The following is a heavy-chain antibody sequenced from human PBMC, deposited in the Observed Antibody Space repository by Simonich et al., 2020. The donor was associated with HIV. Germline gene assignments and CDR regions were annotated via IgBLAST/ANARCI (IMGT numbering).Heavy chain of an antibody. D-gene: IGHD2-2*01. CDR1: GGSFSGYY. CDR2: INNSGST. V-gene: IGHV4-34*01. J-gene: IGHJ4*02. Sequence: QVQLQQWGAGLLKPSETLSLTCAVYGGSFSGYYWSWIRQPPGKGLEWIGEINNSGSTNHNPSRKSRVTISVDTSKNQFSLKLSSVTAADTAVYYCARGFYQRLYYFDYWGQGTLVTVSS. CDR3: ARGFYQRLYYFDY.